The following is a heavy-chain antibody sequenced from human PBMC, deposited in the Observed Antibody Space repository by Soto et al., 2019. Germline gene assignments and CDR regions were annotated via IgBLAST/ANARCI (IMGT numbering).Heavy chain of an antibody. CDR3: AKSSWGVIPPNDAFDI. Sequence: GGSLRLSCAASGFTFSSYAMSWVRQAPGKGLEWVSAISGSGGSTYYADSVKGRFTISRDNSKNTLYLQMNSLRAEDTAVYYCAKSSWGVIPPNDAFDIWGQGTMVTVSS. CDR1: GFTFSSYA. J-gene: IGHJ3*02. CDR2: ISGSGGST. D-gene: IGHD3-16*02. V-gene: IGHV3-23*01.